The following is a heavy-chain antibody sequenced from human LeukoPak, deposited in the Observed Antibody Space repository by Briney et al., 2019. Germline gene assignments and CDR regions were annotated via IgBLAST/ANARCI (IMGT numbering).Heavy chain of an antibody. Sequence: PGGSLRLSCTASRFTFSSYSMNWVRQAPGKGLEWVSYISSSSSTIYYADSVKGRFTISRDNAKNSLYLQMNSLRAEDTAVYYCARGRSGYHFDYRGQGTLVTVSS. D-gene: IGHD3-16*02. CDR3: ARGRSGYHFDY. CDR2: ISSSSSTI. V-gene: IGHV3-48*01. J-gene: IGHJ4*02. CDR1: RFTFSSYS.